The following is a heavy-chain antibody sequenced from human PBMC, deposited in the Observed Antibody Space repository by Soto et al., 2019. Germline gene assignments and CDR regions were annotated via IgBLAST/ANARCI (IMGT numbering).Heavy chain of an antibody. V-gene: IGHV4-39*01. J-gene: IGHJ1*01. D-gene: IGHD2-21*02. CDR3: ANTLGGDYYFYQH. CDR1: GVSISTSSYF. Sequence: SQTLSLTCTVSGVSISTSSYFWGWIRQPPGKGLEWIASIYYSGSTYYNPSLKSRVTLSAATSKNQFSLKVNSVTAKDTAVYYCANTLGGDYYFYQHWGQGTLV. CDR2: IYYSGST.